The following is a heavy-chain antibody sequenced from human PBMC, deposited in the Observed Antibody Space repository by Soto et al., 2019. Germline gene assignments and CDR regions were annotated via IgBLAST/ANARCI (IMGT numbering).Heavy chain of an antibody. CDR1: GYSFTHYS. D-gene: IGHD3-3*02. V-gene: IGHV5-51*01. CDR2: ISNGASAT. Sequence: GESLNSSGQGFGYSFTHYSIDWVRQMPGRGLEWMGIISNGASATRSSPSFQGPVTISADTSTSTAYLKWRSLKASDSAVYYCARQQTFMATFYYYGMDVWGEGTTVTVS. J-gene: IGHJ6*02. CDR3: ARQQTFMATFYYYGMDV.